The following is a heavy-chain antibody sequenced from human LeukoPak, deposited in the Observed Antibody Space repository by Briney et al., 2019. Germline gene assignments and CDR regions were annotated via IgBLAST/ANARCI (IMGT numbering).Heavy chain of an antibody. D-gene: IGHD5-18*01. CDR1: GFTFSSYG. Sequence: GGSLRLSCAASGFTFSSYGMHWVRQAPGKGLEWVAFIGYDGSNKYYADSVKGRFTISRDNSKKTLYLQMNSLRAEDTALYYCAKDGGTAIPGAFDIWGQGTMVTVSS. CDR2: IGYDGSNK. CDR3: AKDGGTAIPGAFDI. V-gene: IGHV3-30*02. J-gene: IGHJ3*02.